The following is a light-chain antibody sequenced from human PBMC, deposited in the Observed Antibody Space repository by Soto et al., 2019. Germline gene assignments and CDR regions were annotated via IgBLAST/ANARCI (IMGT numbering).Light chain of an antibody. J-gene: IGKJ1*01. CDR1: QSISSF. CDR3: QQYYSYPRT. V-gene: IGKV1-39*01. CDR2: AAS. Sequence: DIQMTQSPSSLSASVGDIVTITCXASQSISSFLNWYQQMPGKAPKLLIYAASTLLRGVPSRFSGSGSGTDFTLTISCLQSEDFATYYCQQYYSYPRTFGQGTKVDI.